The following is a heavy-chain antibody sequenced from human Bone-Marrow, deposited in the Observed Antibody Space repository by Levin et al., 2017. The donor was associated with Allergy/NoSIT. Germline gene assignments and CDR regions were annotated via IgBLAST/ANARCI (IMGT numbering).Heavy chain of an antibody. CDR3: ARDLGSSWSSFAY. V-gene: IGHV3-21*01. CDR1: GFTFSSSN. CDR2: ISGNSNYI. Sequence: LSLTCAASGFTFSSSNMNWVRQAPGKGLEWVSSISGNSNYIYYVDSVKGRFTISRDNAKNSLYLQMSSLRAEDTAVYYCARDLGSSWSSFAYWGQGTLVTVSS. D-gene: IGHD6-13*01. J-gene: IGHJ4*02.